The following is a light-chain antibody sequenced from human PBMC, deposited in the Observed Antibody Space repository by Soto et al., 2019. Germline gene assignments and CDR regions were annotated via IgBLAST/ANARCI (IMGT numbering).Light chain of an antibody. CDR2: GSS. Sequence: EIVMTQSPATLSVSPGERATLSCRASQSVSSNLAWYQQKPCQAPRLLIYGSSTRATGFPARFSGSGSGTEFILTISSLQSEDFAVYYCQQYSHWPTFGQGTKVEIK. CDR1: QSVSSN. J-gene: IGKJ1*01. V-gene: IGKV3-15*01. CDR3: QQYSHWPT.